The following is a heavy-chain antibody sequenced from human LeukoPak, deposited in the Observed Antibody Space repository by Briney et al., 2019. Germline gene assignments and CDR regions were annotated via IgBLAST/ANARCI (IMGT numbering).Heavy chain of an antibody. CDR1: GFTFSSYS. D-gene: IGHD3-10*01. J-gene: IGHJ3*01. Sequence: GGSLRLSCAASGFTFSSYSMNWVRQAPGKGLEWVSSISSSSSYIYYADSVKGRYTISRDNAKNSLYLQMNSLRAEDTAVYYCARGITVRSGAFDLWGQGTMVTVSS. CDR3: ARGITVRSGAFDL. CDR2: ISSSSSYI. V-gene: IGHV3-21*01.